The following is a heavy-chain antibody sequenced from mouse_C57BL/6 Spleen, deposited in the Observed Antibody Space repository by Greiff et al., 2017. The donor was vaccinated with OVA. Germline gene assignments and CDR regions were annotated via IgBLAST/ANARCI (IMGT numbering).Heavy chain of an antibody. D-gene: IGHD1-1*01. J-gene: IGHJ2*01. Sequence: VQVVESGAELARPGASVKLSCKASGYTFTSYGISWVKQRTGQGLEWIGEIYPRSGNTYYNEKFKGKATLTADKSSSTAYMELRSLTSEDSAVYFCARIRNYYGNSLYYFDDWGQGTTLTVSS. CDR1: GYTFTSYG. CDR3: ARIRNYYGNSLYYFDD. V-gene: IGHV1-81*01. CDR2: IYPRSGNT.